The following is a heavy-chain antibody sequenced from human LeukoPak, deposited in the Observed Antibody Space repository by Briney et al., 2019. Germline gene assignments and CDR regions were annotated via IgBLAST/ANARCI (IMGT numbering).Heavy chain of an antibody. D-gene: IGHD6-19*01. CDR3: ARVGTAVAGQEVDY. V-gene: IGHV1-69*06. CDR2: IIPIFGTA. J-gene: IGHJ4*02. CDR1: GGTFSSYA. Sequence: SVKVSCKASGGTFSSYAISWVRPAPGQGLEWMGGIIPIFGTANYAQKFQGRVTVTADKSASTAYMELSSLRSEDTAVYYCARVGTAVAGQEVDYWGQGTLVTVSS.